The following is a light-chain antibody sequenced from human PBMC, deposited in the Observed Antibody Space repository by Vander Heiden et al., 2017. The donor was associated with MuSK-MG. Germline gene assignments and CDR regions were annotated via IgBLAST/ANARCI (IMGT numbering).Light chain of an antibody. V-gene: IGKV1-39*01. J-gene: IGKJ2*01. Sequence: IHMTHSPSSLSASVGDRVTITCRASQSISSYLDWYQQKPGKAPKLLLYAASSLQSGVPSRFSGSGSGTDFTLTISSLQPEDFATYYCQQCYSTPYTFGQGTKVEIK. CDR1: QSISSY. CDR3: QQCYSTPYT. CDR2: AAS.